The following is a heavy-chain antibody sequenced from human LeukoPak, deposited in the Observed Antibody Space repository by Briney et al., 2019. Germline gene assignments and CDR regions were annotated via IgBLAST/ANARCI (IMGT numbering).Heavy chain of an antibody. CDR3: ARDRHGSGTYNYYGMDV. J-gene: IGHJ6*02. CDR1: GGSFSGYY. CDR2: IDYSGRT. V-gene: IGHV4-34*01. D-gene: IGHD3-10*01. Sequence: SETLSLTCAVFGGSFSGYYWSWIRQPPGKGLEWIGKIDYSGRTNYNSSLKSRVTISVDTSKNQFSLKLSSVTAADTAVYYCARDRHGSGTYNYYGMDVWGQGTTVTVSS.